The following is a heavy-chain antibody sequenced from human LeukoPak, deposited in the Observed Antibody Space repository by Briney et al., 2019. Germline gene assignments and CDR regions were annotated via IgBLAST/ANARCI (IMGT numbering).Heavy chain of an antibody. J-gene: IGHJ4*02. V-gene: IGHV4-39*07. CDR1: VGSISSSSFY. Sequence: PSETLSLTCTVSVGSISSSSFYWGWIRQSPGKGLEWIGSYYYSGYTYYNPSLKSRVTISVDTSKNQFSLKLSSVTAADTAVYYCARDLARFGRYLPWDYWGQGTLVTVSS. CDR3: ARDLARFGRYLPWDY. D-gene: IGHD1-26*01. CDR2: YYYSGYT.